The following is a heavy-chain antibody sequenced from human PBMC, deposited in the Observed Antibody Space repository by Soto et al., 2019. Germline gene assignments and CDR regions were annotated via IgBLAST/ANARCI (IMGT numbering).Heavy chain of an antibody. CDR3: ATDRRNLDYYDSSSYYTSMYFDL. J-gene: IGHJ2*01. Sequence: QVQLQESGPGLVKPSQTLSLTCTVSGGSISSGDYYWSWIRQPPGKGLEWIGYIYYSGSTYYNPSLKSRVTISVDTSKNQFSLQLSSVTAADTAVYYCATDRRNLDYYDSSSYYTSMYFDLWGRGTLVTVSS. V-gene: IGHV4-30-4*01. CDR2: IYYSGST. CDR1: GGSISSGDYY. D-gene: IGHD3-22*01.